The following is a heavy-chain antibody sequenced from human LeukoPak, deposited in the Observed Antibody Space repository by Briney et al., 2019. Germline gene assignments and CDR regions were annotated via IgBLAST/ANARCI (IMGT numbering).Heavy chain of an antibody. V-gene: IGHV4-4*07. J-gene: IGHJ4*02. CDR1: GGSISSYY. CDR3: ARQLGEMTYYYDSSGHSGYYFDY. Sequence: SETLSLTCTVSGGSISSYYWSWIRQPAGKGLEWIGRIYTSGSTNYNPSLKSRVTMSVDTSKNQFSLKLSSVTAADTAVYYCARQLGEMTYYYDSSGHSGYYFDYWGQGTLVTVSS. D-gene: IGHD3-22*01. CDR2: IYTSGST.